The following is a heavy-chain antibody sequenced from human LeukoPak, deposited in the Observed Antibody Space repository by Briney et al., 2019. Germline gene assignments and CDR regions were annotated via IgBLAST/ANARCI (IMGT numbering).Heavy chain of an antibody. D-gene: IGHD4-11*01. Sequence: GGSLRLSCAASGFTFSDYWMHWVRQAPGKGLVWVSRINPDGSSASYADSVKGRFTISRDNAKNTLYLQMNSLRAEDTAVYYCARLKVTVTSIPWGQGTLVTVSS. CDR2: INPDGSSA. CDR1: GFTFSDYW. CDR3: ARLKVTVTSIP. V-gene: IGHV3-74*01. J-gene: IGHJ5*02.